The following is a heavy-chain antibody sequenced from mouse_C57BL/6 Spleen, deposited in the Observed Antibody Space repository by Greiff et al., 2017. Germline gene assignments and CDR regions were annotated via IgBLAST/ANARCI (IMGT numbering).Heavy chain of an antibody. Sequence: EVQLQQSGPELVKPGASVKISCKASGYTFTDYYMNWVKQSHGQSLEWIGDINPNNGGTSYNQKFKGKATLTVDKSSSTAYMELRSLTSEDSAVYYCARGDYDAMDDWGQGTSVTVSS. CDR2: INPNNGGT. V-gene: IGHV1-26*01. CDR3: ARGDYDAMDD. J-gene: IGHJ4*01. CDR1: GYTFTDYY.